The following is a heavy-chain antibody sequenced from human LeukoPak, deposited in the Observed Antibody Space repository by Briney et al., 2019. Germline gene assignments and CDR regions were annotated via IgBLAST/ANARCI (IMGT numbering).Heavy chain of an antibody. CDR2: IYYSGST. D-gene: IGHD6-13*01. V-gene: IGHV4-59*11. Sequence: SETLSLTCTVSGGTISSHYWSWIRQPPGKGLEWIGYIYYSGSTNYNPSLKSRVTISVDTSKNQFSLKLSSVTAADTAVYYCARGSIAAAGSWFDPEGQGALVTVYS. CDR3: ARGSIAAAGSWFDP. CDR1: GGTISSHY. J-gene: IGHJ5*02.